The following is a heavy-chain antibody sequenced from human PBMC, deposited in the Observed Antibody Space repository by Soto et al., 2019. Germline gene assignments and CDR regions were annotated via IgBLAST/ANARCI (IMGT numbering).Heavy chain of an antibody. CDR1: GFTFSSYA. J-gene: IGHJ3*02. CDR3: AKVEVAGLGAFDI. D-gene: IGHD6-19*01. CDR2: ISGSGGKT. Sequence: QAGGSLRLSCAASGFTFSSYAMIWVRHAPGKGLEWVSGISGSGGKTYYADVVKGRFTISRDNSKNTLYLQMNSLRAEDTAVYYCAKVEVAGLGAFDIWGQGTMVTVSS. V-gene: IGHV3-23*01.